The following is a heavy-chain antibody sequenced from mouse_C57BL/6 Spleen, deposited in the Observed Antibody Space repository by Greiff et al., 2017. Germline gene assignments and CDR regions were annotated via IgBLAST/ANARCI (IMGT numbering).Heavy chain of an antibody. Sequence: EVQLQQPGPELVKPGASVKISCKASGYSFTDYSMHWVKQSNGKGLEWIGVINPNCGATKYNQKFKGKATLTVDKSSSTAYMQLNSLTSEYSAVDDCARATTALGYGDVWGTGTTVTVSS. CDR1: GYSFTDYS. D-gene: IGHD1-2*01. J-gene: IGHJ1*03. CDR3: ARATTALGYGDV. V-gene: IGHV1-39*01. CDR2: INPNCGAT.